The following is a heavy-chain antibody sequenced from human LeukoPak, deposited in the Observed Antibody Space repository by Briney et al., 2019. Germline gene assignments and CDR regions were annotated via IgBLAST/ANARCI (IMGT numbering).Heavy chain of an antibody. Sequence: SETLSLTCTVTGGSISSSSYYWGWIRQPPGKGLEWIGSIYYSGSTYYNPSLKSRVTISVDTSKNQFSLKLSSVTAADTAVYYCARGNLEYYFDYWGQGTLVTVSS. CDR3: ARGNLEYYFDY. CDR1: GGSISSSSYY. D-gene: IGHD3-3*01. V-gene: IGHV4-39*07. J-gene: IGHJ4*02. CDR2: IYYSGST.